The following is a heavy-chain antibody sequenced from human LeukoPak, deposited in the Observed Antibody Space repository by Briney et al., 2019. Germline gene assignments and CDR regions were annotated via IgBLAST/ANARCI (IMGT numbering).Heavy chain of an antibody. CDR1: GGSFSGYY. CDR2: INHSGST. D-gene: IGHD5-18*01. V-gene: IGHV4-34*01. Sequence: SEALSLTCAVYGGSFSGYYWSWIRQPPGKGLEWIGEINHSGSTNYNPSLKSRVTISVDTSKNQFSLKLSSVTAADTAVYYCARGRGYSYGLNYWGQGTLVTVSS. J-gene: IGHJ4*02. CDR3: ARGRGYSYGLNY.